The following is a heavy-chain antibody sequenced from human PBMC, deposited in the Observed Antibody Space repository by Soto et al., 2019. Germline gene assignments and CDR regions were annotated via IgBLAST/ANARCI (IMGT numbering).Heavy chain of an antibody. J-gene: IGHJ3*02. D-gene: IGHD5-12*01. V-gene: IGHV3-30-3*01. CDR1: GFTFSSYA. Sequence: GGSLRLSCAASGFTFSSYAMHWVRQAPGKGLEWVAVISYDGSNKYYADSVKGRFTISRDNSKNTLYLQMNSLRAEDTAVYYCARDGYNLFAFDIWGQGTMVTVSS. CDR3: ARDGYNLFAFDI. CDR2: ISYDGSNK.